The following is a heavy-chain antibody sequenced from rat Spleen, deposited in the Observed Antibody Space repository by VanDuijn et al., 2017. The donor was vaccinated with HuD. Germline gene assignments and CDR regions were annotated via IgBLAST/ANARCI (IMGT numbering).Heavy chain of an antibody. V-gene: IGHV2S12*01. CDR3: TRDEDYFDY. CDR2: VSSGGNT. CDR1: GFSLTSAG. J-gene: IGHJ2*01. Sequence: QVQLKESGPGLVQTSQTLSLTCTVSGFSLTSAGVSWVRQPPGKGLEWIAAVSSGGNTYYDSTLKSRLSISRDTSKSQVFLKMNSLQTEDTAIYFCTRDEDYFDYWGQGVMVTVSS.